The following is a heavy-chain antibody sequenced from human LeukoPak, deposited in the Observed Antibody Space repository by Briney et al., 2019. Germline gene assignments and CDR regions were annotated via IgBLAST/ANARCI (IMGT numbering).Heavy chain of an antibody. V-gene: IGHV1-18*01. CDR1: GYTFTSYG. CDR3: ARDGISSGWYYDAFDI. CDR2: ISAYNGNT. D-gene: IGHD6-19*01. J-gene: IGHJ3*02. Sequence: ASVKVSCKASGYTFTSYGISWVRQAPGQGLEWVGWISAYNGNTNYAQKLQGRVTMTTDTSTSTAYMELRSLGSDDTAVYYCARDGISSGWYYDAFDIWGQGTMVTVSS.